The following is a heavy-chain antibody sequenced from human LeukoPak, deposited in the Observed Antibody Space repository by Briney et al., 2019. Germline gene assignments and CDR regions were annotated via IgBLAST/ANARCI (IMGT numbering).Heavy chain of an antibody. CDR1: DEPFSGYY. CDR3: ASNLRFLEWLPDS. J-gene: IGHJ4*02. D-gene: IGHD3-3*01. Sequence: SETLSLTCAISDEPFSGYYWGWIRQPPGKGLELIGEINRNGNTDYNPSLKSRVSMSIDTSKNQFSLKLISVTAADTAVYYCASNLRFLEWLPDSWGQGTLVTVSS. CDR2: INRNGNT. V-gene: IGHV4-34*01.